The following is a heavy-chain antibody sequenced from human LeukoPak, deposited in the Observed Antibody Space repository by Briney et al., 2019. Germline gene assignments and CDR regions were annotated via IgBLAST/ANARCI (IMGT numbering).Heavy chain of an antibody. V-gene: IGHV1-24*01. CDR3: ATFLPKELVIFGY. CDR2: FDPEDGET. J-gene: IGHJ4*02. CDR1: GGTFISYA. Sequence: ASVKVSCKASGGTFISYAISWVRQAPGKGLEWMGGFDPEDGETIYAQKFQGRVTMTEDTSTDTAYMELSSLRSEDTAVYYCATFLPKELVIFGYWGQGTLVTVSS. D-gene: IGHD3-9*01.